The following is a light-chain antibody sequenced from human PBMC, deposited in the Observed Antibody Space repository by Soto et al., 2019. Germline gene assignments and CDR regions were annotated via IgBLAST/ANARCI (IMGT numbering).Light chain of an antibody. J-gene: IGKJ3*01. CDR3: QQRSSWPPIFT. CDR2: DVS. CDR1: HSVGTY. V-gene: IGKV3-11*01. Sequence: EIVLTQSPATLSLSPGESATLSCRATHSVGTYLAWYQQKPGQAPRLLIYDVSNRATGVPARFSGSGSGTDFTLTISSLEPEDFAVYYCQQRSSWPPIFTFGPGTKVDIK.